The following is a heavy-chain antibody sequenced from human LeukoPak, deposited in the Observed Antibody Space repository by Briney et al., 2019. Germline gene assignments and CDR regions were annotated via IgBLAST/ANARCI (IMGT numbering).Heavy chain of an antibody. J-gene: IGHJ4*02. D-gene: IGHD2-15*01. CDR2: MNSNSGNT. Sequence: ASVKVSCKASGYTFTSYDINWVRQATGQGLEWMGWMNSNSGNTGYAQKFQGRVTITRNTSISTAYMELSSLRSEDTAVFYCARSLAGYCSGGSCYTNQGYYFDYWGQGTLVTVSS. CDR3: ARSLAGYCSGGSCYTNQGYYFDY. CDR1: GYTFTSYD. V-gene: IGHV1-8*03.